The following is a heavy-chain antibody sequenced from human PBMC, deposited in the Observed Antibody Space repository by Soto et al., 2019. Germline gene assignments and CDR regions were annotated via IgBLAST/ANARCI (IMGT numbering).Heavy chain of an antibody. CDR2: IYYSGST. J-gene: IGHJ4*02. D-gene: IGHD2-2*02. V-gene: IGHV4-59*01. CDR1: GGSISSYY. Sequence: SETLSLTCTVSGGSISSYYWSWIRQPPGKGLEWIGYIYYSGSTNYNPSLKSRVTISVDTSKNQFSLKLSSVTAADTAVYYCARLPAAIRGLDYWGQGTLVTVSS. CDR3: ARLPAAIRGLDY.